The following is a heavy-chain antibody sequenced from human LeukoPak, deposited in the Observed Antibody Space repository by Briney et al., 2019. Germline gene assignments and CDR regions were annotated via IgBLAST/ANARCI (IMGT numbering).Heavy chain of an antibody. D-gene: IGHD2-8*01. CDR2: IYYSGTT. J-gene: IGHJ4*02. V-gene: IGHV4-39*07. CDR3: ARSPFNLYFDF. Sequence: SETLSLTCTVSGGSLSDINNYWAWVRQPPGKGLEWIGSIYYSGTTIYNPSLKSRVTVSVDTSKNQLFLQLTSVTAADTAVYFCARSPFNLYFDFWGQGTLVPVSS. CDR1: GGSLSDINNY.